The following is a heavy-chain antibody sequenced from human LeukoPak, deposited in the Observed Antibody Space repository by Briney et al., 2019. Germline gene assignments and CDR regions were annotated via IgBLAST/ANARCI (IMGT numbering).Heavy chain of an antibody. CDR3: ARDEYSSSFDY. Sequence: SETLSLTCKVSGGSISSGSHYWSWIRQPAGKGLEWIGRIYTSGSTNYNPSLKSRVTISVDTSKNQFSLKLSSVTAADTAVYYCARDEYSSSFDYWGQGTLVTVSS. J-gene: IGHJ4*02. CDR2: IYTSGST. CDR1: GGSISSGSHY. V-gene: IGHV4-61*02. D-gene: IGHD6-6*01.